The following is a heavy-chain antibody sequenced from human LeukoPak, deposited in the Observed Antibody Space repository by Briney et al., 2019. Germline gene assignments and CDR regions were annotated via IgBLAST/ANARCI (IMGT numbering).Heavy chain of an antibody. V-gene: IGHV3-23*01. CDR3: ARDSPVLTV. CDR1: GFTFSSYA. J-gene: IGHJ4*02. CDR2: ISDSGGST. D-gene: IGHD3-9*01. Sequence: GGSLRLSCAASGFTFSSYAMSWVRQAPGKGLEWVSAISDSGGSTYYADSVKGRFTISRDKSKNTLYLQMNSLRAEDTAIYYCARDSPVLTVWGQGTLVTVSS.